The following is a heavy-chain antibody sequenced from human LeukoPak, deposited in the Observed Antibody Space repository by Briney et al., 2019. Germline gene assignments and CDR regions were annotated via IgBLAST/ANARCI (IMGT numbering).Heavy chain of an antibody. CDR1: GFTFSDYS. CDR3: ARGAPGYSSGQIDY. Sequence: GGSLRLSCAASGFTFSDYSMNWVRQAPGKGLEWVSYISSFSNTIYYAGSVKGRFTISRDNAKNSLYLQMNSLRAEDTAVYYCARGAPGYSSGQIDYWGQGTLVTVSS. J-gene: IGHJ4*02. D-gene: IGHD6-19*01. CDR2: ISSFSNTI. V-gene: IGHV3-48*01.